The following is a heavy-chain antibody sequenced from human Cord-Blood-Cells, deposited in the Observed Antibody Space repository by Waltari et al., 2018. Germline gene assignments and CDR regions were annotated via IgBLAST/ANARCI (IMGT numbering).Heavy chain of an antibody. Sequence: QLQLQESGPGLVKPSETLSLTCTVSGGSISSSSYYWGWIRQPPGKGLEWIGSIYYSGRTSSNPSLKSRVTISVDTSKNQFSLKLSSVTAADTAVYYCAITIIAAAGPYFDYWGQGTLVTVSS. CDR1: GGSISSSSYY. CDR2: IYYSGRT. CDR3: AITIIAAAGPYFDY. D-gene: IGHD6-13*01. V-gene: IGHV4-39*01. J-gene: IGHJ4*02.